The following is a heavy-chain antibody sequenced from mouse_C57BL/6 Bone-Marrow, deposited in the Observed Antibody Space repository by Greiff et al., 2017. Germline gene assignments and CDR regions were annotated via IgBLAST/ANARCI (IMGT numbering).Heavy chain of an antibody. CDR3: APYFFDY. CDR2: IDPANGHT. V-gene: IGHV14-3*01. CDR1: GFNIKNTY. J-gene: IGHJ2*01. Sequence: EVQRVESVAELVRPGASVKLSCTASGFNIKNTYMHWVKQRPEQGLEWIGRIDPANGHTKYAPKFPGKATITADTSSNTASLQLSSLSSEDTAIYYCAPYFFDYWGQGTTLTVSS.